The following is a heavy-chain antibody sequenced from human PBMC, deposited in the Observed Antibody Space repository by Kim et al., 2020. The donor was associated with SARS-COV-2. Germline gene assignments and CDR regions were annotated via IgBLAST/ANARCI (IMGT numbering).Heavy chain of an antibody. J-gene: IGHJ5*02. CDR1: GFTFDDYG. CDR2: INWNGGST. D-gene: IGHD3-3*01. Sequence: GGSLRLSCAASGFTFDDYGMSWVRQAPGKGLEWVSGINWNGGSTGYADSVKGRFTISRDNAKNSLYLQMNSLRAEDTALYHCARDSRVDARGWFDPWGQGTLVTVSS. CDR3: ARDSRVDARGWFDP. V-gene: IGHV3-20*01.